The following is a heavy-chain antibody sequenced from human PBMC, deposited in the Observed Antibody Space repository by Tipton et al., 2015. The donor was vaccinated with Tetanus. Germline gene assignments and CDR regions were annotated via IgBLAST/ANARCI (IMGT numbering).Heavy chain of an antibody. Sequence: SLRLSCAASGFTFRSYAMNWVRQSPGRGLEWVSAISFDGSNKNYADSVKGRFTISRDNSHNTLFLQMNSLRAKDSATYYCARVLQLERKFDFWGQGILVTVSS. D-gene: IGHD1-1*01. CDR3: ARVLQLERKFDF. CDR1: GFTFRSYA. V-gene: IGHV3-30-3*01. J-gene: IGHJ4*02. CDR2: ISFDGSNK.